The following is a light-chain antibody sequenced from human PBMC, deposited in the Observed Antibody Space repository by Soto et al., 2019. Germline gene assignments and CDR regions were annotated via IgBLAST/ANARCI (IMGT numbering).Light chain of an antibody. CDR3: QQYNDWAYT. CDR2: GTS. V-gene: IGKV3-15*01. Sequence: EIVVTQSPATLSVSPGDRATLSCRASQSVGIKLAWYQQKPGQAPRLLIYGTSTRATGIPARFSGIASGTEFTLAISSLQSEDFAVYYCQQYNDWAYTVGQGTKLEI. J-gene: IGKJ2*01. CDR1: QSVGIK.